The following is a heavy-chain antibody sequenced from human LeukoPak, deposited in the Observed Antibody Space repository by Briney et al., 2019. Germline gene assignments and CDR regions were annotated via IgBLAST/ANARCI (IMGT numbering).Heavy chain of an antibody. CDR3: ARKPSSGYARIDY. Sequence: SETLSLTCTVSGGSISSGGYYWSWIRQHPGKGLEWIGYIYYSGSTYYNPSLKSRVTISVDTSKNQFSLKLSSVTAADTAVYYCARKPSSGYARIDYWGQGTLVTVSS. J-gene: IGHJ4*02. CDR1: GGSISSGGYY. V-gene: IGHV4-31*03. D-gene: IGHD3-22*01. CDR2: IYYSGST.